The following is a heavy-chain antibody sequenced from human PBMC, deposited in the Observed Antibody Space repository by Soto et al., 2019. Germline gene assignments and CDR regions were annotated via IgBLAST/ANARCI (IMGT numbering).Heavy chain of an antibody. D-gene: IGHD3-16*02. CDR2: ISSSGSTI. Sequence: GSLRLSCAASGFTFSDYYMSWIRQAPGKGLEWVSYISSSGSTIYYADSVKGRFTISRDNAKNSLYLQMNSLRAEDTAVYYCASGRGYDYIWGSYLTTYYYYMDVWGKGTTVTVSS. CDR3: ASGRGYDYIWGSYLTTYYYYMDV. J-gene: IGHJ6*03. V-gene: IGHV3-11*01. CDR1: GFTFSDYY.